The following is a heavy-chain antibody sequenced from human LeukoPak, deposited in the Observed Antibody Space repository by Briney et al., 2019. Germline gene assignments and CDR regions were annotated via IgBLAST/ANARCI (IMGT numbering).Heavy chain of an antibody. CDR1: GFTFSGYW. D-gene: IGHD3-10*01. J-gene: IGHJ4*02. V-gene: IGHV3-7*01. Sequence: PGGSLRLSCAASGFTFSGYWMSWVRQAPGKGLEWVANIKQDGSEKYYVDSVKGRFTISRDNAKNSLYLQTNSLRAEDTAVYYCARERGGWFGELWYYFDYWGQGTLVTVSS. CDR2: IKQDGSEK. CDR3: ARERGGWFGELWYYFDY.